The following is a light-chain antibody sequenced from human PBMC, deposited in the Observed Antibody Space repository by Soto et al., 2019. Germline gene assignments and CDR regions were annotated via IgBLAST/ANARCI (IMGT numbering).Light chain of an antibody. Sequence: QSVMTRPPSASGTPGQRVTISCSGSSSNIGSNTVNWYQQFPGTAPKLLIYSNNQRPSGVPDRFSGSKSGTSASLAISGLQSEDEADYYCAAWDDSLNGAVFGGGTQLTVL. CDR3: AAWDDSLNGAV. J-gene: IGLJ7*01. CDR2: SNN. CDR1: SSNIGSNT. V-gene: IGLV1-44*01.